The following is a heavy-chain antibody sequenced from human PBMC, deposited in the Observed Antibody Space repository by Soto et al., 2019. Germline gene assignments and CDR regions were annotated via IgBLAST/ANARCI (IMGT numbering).Heavy chain of an antibody. Sequence: GGSLRLSCAASGFTFSSYGMHWVRQAPGKGLEWVAVIWYDGSNKYYADSVKGRFTISRDNSKNTLYLQMNSLRAEDTAVYYCARDRRGYSYGYRENYYYYGMDVWGQGTTVTVSS. CDR1: GFTFSSYG. CDR3: ARDRRGYSYGYRENYYYYGMDV. V-gene: IGHV3-33*01. D-gene: IGHD5-18*01. J-gene: IGHJ6*02. CDR2: IWYDGSNK.